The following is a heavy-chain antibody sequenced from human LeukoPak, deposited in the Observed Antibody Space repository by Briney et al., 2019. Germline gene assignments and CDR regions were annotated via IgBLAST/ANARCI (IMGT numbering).Heavy chain of an antibody. CDR1: GGSISSYY. CDR2: IYYSGST. V-gene: IGHV4-59*01. CDR3: ARRTYYDFWSGYFDI. J-gene: IGHJ3*02. Sequence: PSETLSLTCAVSGGSISSYYWSWIRQPPGRRLEWIGYIYYSGSTNYNPSLKSRVTISLDTSKNQFSLKLSSVTTADTAVYYCARRTYYDFWSGYFDIWGQGTMVTVSS. D-gene: IGHD3-3*01.